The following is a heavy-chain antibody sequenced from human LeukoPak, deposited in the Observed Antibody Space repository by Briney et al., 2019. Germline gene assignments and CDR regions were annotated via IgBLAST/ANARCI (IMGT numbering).Heavy chain of an antibody. Sequence: SETLSLTCTVSGGSISSSSYYWGWIRQPPGKGLEWIGSIYYSGSTYYNPSLKSRVTISVDTSKNQFSLKLSSVTAADTAVYYCARNDVVVVAADNWYFDLWGRGTLVTDSS. CDR2: IYYSGST. D-gene: IGHD2-15*01. CDR1: GGSISSSSYY. V-gene: IGHV4-39*01. J-gene: IGHJ2*01. CDR3: ARNDVVVVAADNWYFDL.